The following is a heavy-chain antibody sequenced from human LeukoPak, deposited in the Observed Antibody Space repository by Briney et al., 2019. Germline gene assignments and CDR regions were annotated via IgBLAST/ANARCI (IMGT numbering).Heavy chain of an antibody. CDR2: ISSSGSTI. J-gene: IGHJ6*02. Sequence: GGSLRLSCAASGFTFSSYSMNWVRQAPGKGLEWVSYISSSGSTIYYADSVKGRFTISRDNAKNSLYLQMNSLRAEDTAVYYCARDPSVHNWPKTRDSSGYRNDYYYYGMDVWGQGTTVTVSS. CDR1: GFTFSSYS. CDR3: ARDPSVHNWPKTRDSSGYRNDYYYYGMDV. D-gene: IGHD3-22*01. V-gene: IGHV3-48*04.